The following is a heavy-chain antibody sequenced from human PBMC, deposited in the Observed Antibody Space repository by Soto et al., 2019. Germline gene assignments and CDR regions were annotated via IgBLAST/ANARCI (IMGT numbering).Heavy chain of an antibody. D-gene: IGHD3-3*01. Sequence: GGSLRLSCAASGVSFSSYGMHWVRQAPGKGLEWVAVIWYDGSNKYYADSVKGRFTISRDNSKNTLYLQMNSLRAEDTAVYYCARDPVGVVMNYYYYYGMDVWGKGTTVTVS. CDR1: GVSFSSYG. CDR2: IWYDGSNK. V-gene: IGHV3-33*01. CDR3: ARDPVGVVMNYYYYYGMDV. J-gene: IGHJ6*04.